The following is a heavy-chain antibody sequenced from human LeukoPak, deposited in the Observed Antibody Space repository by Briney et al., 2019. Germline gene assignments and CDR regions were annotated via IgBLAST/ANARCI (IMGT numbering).Heavy chain of an antibody. CDR3: AREVSSSAGMNY. CDR1: GFTFSSYW. D-gene: IGHD6-6*01. V-gene: IGHV3-74*01. CDR2: INSDGSST. J-gene: IGHJ4*02. Sequence: GGSLRLSCAAFGFTFSSYWLHWVRQAQGQGLVWVSRINSDGSSTNYADSVKGRFTISRDNAKNTLYLQMNSLRAEDTAVYYCAREVSSSAGMNYWGQGTLVTVSS.